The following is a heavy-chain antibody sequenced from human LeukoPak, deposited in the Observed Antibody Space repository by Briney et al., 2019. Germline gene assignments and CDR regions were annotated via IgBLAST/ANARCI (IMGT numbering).Heavy chain of an antibody. CDR3: ARPGYCSSTSCYTKYNFN. V-gene: IGHV1-2*02. CDR1: GYTFTGYY. J-gene: IGHJ4*02. CDR2: INPNSGGT. Sequence: GASVKVSCKASGYTFTGYYMHWVRQAPGQGLEWMGWINPNSGGTNCAQKFQGRVTMTRDTSISTAYMELSRLRSDGTAVYYCARPGYCSSTSCYTKYNFNWGQGTLVTVSS. D-gene: IGHD2-2*02.